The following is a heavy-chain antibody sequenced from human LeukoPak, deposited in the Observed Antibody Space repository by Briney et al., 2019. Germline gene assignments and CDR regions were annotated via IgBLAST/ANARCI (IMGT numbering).Heavy chain of an antibody. CDR2: IYHSGST. CDR1: GDSITSYY. J-gene: IGHJ5*02. CDR3: ARQRSSGSIINP. Sequence: SETLSLTCIVAGDSITSYYWSWIRQPPGKGLEWIGYIYHSGSTNYNPSLKSRVTISVDTSKNQFSLKLSSVTAADTAVYYCARQRSSGSIINPWGQGTLVTVSS. V-gene: IGHV4-59*08. D-gene: IGHD6-19*01.